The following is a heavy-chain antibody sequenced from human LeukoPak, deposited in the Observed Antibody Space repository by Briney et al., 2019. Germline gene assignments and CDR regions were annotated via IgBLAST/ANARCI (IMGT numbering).Heavy chain of an antibody. J-gene: IGHJ4*02. Sequence: GGSLRLSCAASGFTFSGYWMSWVRQAPGMGLEWVANIKEDGSQKYCVDSVKGRFTISRDNAQNSLYLQMNSLRAEGTAVYYCARDGTSFDYWGQGTLVTVSS. V-gene: IGHV3-7*01. CDR1: GFTFSGYW. D-gene: IGHD4-23*01. CDR3: ARDGTSFDY. CDR2: IKEDGSQK.